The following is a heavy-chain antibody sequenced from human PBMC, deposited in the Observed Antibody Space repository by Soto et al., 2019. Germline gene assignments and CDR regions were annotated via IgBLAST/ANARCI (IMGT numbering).Heavy chain of an antibody. Sequence: GGSLRLSCAASGFTFSSYSMNWVRQAPGKGLEWVSYISSSSSTIYYADSVKGRFTTSRDNAKNSLYLQMNSLRAEDTAVYYCARAGRTIFGVVIIHPLTDYWGQGTLVTVSS. CDR2: ISSSSSTI. D-gene: IGHD3-3*01. CDR3: ARAGRTIFGVVIIHPLTDY. V-gene: IGHV3-48*01. J-gene: IGHJ4*02. CDR1: GFTFSSYS.